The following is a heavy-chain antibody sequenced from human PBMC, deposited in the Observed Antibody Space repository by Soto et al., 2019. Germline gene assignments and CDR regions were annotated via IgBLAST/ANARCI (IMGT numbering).Heavy chain of an antibody. Sequence: ASVKVSCKASGYTFTSYYMHLVRQAPGQGLEWMGIINPSGGSTSYAQKFQGRVTMTRDTSTSTVYMELSSLRSEDTAVYYCAIESIAARSKRYYYYGMDVWGQGTTVTVSS. V-gene: IGHV1-46*01. CDR1: GYTFTSYY. CDR3: AIESIAARSKRYYYYGMDV. D-gene: IGHD6-6*01. J-gene: IGHJ6*02. CDR2: INPSGGST.